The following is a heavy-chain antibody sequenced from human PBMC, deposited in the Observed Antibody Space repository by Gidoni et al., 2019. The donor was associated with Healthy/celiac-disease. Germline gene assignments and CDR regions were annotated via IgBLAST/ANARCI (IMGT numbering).Heavy chain of an antibody. V-gene: IGHV3-30*18. CDR1: GFPFSSSG. J-gene: IGHJ4*02. CDR3: AKEKSYSGYDFGSFDY. Sequence: QVQLVESGGGVVQPGRSLRLSCAASGFPFSSSGRHWVRQAPGKGLEWVAVISYDGSNKYYADSVKGRFTISRDNSKNTLYLQMNSLRAEDTAVYYCAKEKSYSGYDFGSFDYWGQGTLVTVSS. CDR2: ISYDGSNK. D-gene: IGHD5-12*01.